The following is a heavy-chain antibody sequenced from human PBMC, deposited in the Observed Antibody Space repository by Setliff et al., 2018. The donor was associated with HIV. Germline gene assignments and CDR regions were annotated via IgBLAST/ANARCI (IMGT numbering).Heavy chain of an antibody. V-gene: IGHV1-2*02. CDR3: ARTHYYDSSGYLDY. CDR1: GYTFTDYY. J-gene: IGHJ4*02. D-gene: IGHD3-22*01. Sequence: GASVKVSCKASGYTFTDYYIHWVRQAPGQGLEWMGWINPNSGGTKYALNFQGRVTMTGDTSISTAYMELSRLRSDDTAVFFCARTHYYDSSGYLDYWGQGTLVTVSS. CDR2: INPNSGGT.